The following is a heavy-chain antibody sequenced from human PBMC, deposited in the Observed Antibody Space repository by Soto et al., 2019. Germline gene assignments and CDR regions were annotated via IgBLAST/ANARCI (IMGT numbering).Heavy chain of an antibody. CDR3: ARYSGESYYPWINGAPD. CDR2: INHSGST. V-gene: IGHV4-34*01. Sequence: SETLSLTCAVYGGSFSGYYWSWIRQPPGKGLEWIGEINHSGSTNYNPSLKSRVTISVDTSKNQFSLKLSSVTAADTAVYYCARYSGESYYPWINGAPDWGQGTLVTVSS. CDR1: GGSFSGYY. J-gene: IGHJ4*02. D-gene: IGHD1-26*01.